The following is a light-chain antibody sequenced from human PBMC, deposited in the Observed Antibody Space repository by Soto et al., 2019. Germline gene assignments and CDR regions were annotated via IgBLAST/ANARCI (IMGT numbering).Light chain of an antibody. CDR2: KVS. CDR3: MQGTHWPWT. Sequence: DVVMTQSPLYLPVTLGQPASISCRSSQSLIHSDGDTYLNWFQQRPGHSPRRLIYKVSDRDSGVPDRFSGSGSGTDFTLKISRVEAEDVGIYYCMQGTHWPWTFGQGTEVEIK. CDR1: QSLIHSDGDTY. J-gene: IGKJ1*01. V-gene: IGKV2-30*02.